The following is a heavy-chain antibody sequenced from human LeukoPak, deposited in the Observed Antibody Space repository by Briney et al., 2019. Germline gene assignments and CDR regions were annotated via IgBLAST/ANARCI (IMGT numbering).Heavy chain of an antibody. V-gene: IGHV4-59*08. Sequence: PSETLSLTCAVSGGSISNYHWGWIRQPPGKGLEWIGYIFYSGSTNDNPSLKSRVTISVDTSKNQFSLRLSSVTAADTAIYYCARHEHASSWSPPGYFDLWGRGTLVTVSS. CDR1: GGSISNYH. D-gene: IGHD6-13*01. J-gene: IGHJ2*01. CDR3: ARHEHASSWSPPGYFDL. CDR2: IFYSGST.